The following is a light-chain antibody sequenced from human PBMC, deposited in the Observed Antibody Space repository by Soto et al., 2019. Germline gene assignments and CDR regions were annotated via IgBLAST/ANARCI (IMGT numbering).Light chain of an antibody. CDR3: LSHSGSSNV. CDR2: EVN. J-gene: IGLJ1*01. V-gene: IGLV2-8*01. Sequence: QSALTQPPSASGSPGQSVAISCTGTSSDVGASDYVSWYQQHSGKAPKLLLYEVNKRPSGVPDRFSGSKSGNTASLTVSALPADDEADYYCLSHSGSSNVLGTGTKLTVL. CDR1: SSDVGASDY.